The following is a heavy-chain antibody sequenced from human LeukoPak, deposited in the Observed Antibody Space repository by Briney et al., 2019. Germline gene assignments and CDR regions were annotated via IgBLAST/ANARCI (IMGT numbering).Heavy chain of an antibody. CDR3: ARAKTVAALSYFYAVDV. V-gene: IGHV3-48*02. Sequence: PAGGSLRLSCAASGFTLGSYSMNWVRQAPGKGLEWVSYITLSGPYMFYSDSVKGRFTVSRDNARNSLYLQMNSLRDEDTAVYYCARAKTVAALSYFYAVDVWGQGTTITVSS. J-gene: IGHJ6*02. CDR2: ITLSGPYM. CDR1: GFTLGSYS. D-gene: IGHD6-19*01.